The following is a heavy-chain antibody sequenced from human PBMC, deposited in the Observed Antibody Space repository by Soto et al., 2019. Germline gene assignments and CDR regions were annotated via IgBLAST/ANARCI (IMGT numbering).Heavy chain of an antibody. V-gene: IGHV6-1*01. CDR3: ARDNLAGIAAPFGP. Sequence: AISVDKVSRYSCSSNWIRQYPSRGLEWLGRTYDRSKWYNDYAVSVKSRITINPDTSKNQFSLQLNSVTPEDTAVYYCARDNLAGIAAPFGPWGQGTLVTVSS. J-gene: IGHJ5*02. CDR1: VDKVSRYSCS. CDR2: TYDRSKWYN. D-gene: IGHD6-6*01.